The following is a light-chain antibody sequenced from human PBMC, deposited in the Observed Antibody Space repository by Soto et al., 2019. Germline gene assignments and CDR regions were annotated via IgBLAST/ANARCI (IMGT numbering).Light chain of an antibody. CDR1: QSVKSSY. V-gene: IGKV3-20*01. J-gene: IGKJ1*01. Sequence: EIVLTQSPGTLSLAPGEGATLSCRASQSVKSSYLAWYQQKPGQAPRLLIFGTSNRATGIPDRFRGGGFGTDFTLTISSLEPEDFAVYYCQQYASSPGTFGQGTKVEIK. CDR2: GTS. CDR3: QQYASSPGT.